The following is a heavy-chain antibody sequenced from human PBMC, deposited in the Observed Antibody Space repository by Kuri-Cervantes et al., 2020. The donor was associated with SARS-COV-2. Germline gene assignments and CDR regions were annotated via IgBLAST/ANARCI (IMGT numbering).Heavy chain of an antibody. V-gene: IGHV4-39*07. CDR2: IYYSGST. Sequence: ESLKISCTVSGGSISSSSYYWGWIRQPPGKGLEWIGSIYYSGSTYHNPSLKSRVTISVDTSKNQFSLKLSSVTAADTAVYYCARMQELPGVGNYYGMDVWGQGTTVTVSS. CDR1: GGSISSSSYY. CDR3: ARMQELPGVGNYYGMDV. D-gene: IGHD3-10*01. J-gene: IGHJ6*02.